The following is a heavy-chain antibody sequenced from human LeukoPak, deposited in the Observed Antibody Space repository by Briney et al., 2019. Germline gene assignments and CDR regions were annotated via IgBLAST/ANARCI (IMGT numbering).Heavy chain of an antibody. D-gene: IGHD2-21*01. Sequence: ASVKVSCKASGYTLTSYGISWVRQAPGQGLEWMGWISTYNGNTNYAQKVQRRVTMTTATSTSTAYMELRSLRSDDTAVYYCARDRDVVWHIGSRFDYWGQGTLVTVSS. V-gene: IGHV1-18*01. CDR2: ISTYNGNT. J-gene: IGHJ4*02. CDR1: GYTLTSYG. CDR3: ARDRDVVWHIGSRFDY.